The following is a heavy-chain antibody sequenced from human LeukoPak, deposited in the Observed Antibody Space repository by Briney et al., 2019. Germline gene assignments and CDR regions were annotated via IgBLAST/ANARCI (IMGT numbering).Heavy chain of an antibody. J-gene: IGHJ3*02. CDR1: GGSISSGGYS. D-gene: IGHD5-12*01. V-gene: IGHV4-30-2*01. Sequence: SETLSLTCAVSGGSISSGGYSWSWVRQPPGEGLEWVGYIYHSGSTYYNPSLQSRVTISLDRSKNQFSLKLSSMTAADTAVYYCASGDTGYDRDSFDIWGQGTMVTVSS. CDR3: ASGDTGYDRDSFDI. CDR2: IYHSGST.